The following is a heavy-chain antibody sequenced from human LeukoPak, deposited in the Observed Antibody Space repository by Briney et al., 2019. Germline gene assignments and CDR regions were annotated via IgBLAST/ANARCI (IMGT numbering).Heavy chain of an antibody. Sequence: GGSLRLSCAASGFTFSDYAMSWVRQAPGKGLEWVSAISDRGDRTWDADSVKGRVTISRDNYKNTLFLQMNSLRAEDTAIYYCAKDSYDSSGSRYDYWGQGTLVTVSS. CDR2: ISDRGDRT. CDR1: GFTFSDYA. CDR3: AKDSYDSSGSRYDY. V-gene: IGHV3-23*01. D-gene: IGHD3-22*01. J-gene: IGHJ4*02.